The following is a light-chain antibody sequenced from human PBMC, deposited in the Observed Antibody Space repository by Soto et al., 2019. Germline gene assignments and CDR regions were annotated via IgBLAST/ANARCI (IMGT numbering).Light chain of an antibody. Sequence: DIVLTQSPGTLSLSPGERDTLSCRASQTVSSNNLAWYQQKRGQAPRLLIYGASSRAAAIPDRFRGSGSGTDFTLIISSLAPEDFAVYYCQQYGSSPFTFGPGTAVDIK. CDR2: GAS. V-gene: IGKV3-20*01. CDR3: QQYGSSPFT. J-gene: IGKJ3*01. CDR1: QTVSSNN.